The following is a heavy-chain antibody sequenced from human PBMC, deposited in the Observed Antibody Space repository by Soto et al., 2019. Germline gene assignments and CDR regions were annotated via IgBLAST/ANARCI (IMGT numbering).Heavy chain of an antibody. CDR2: IYYSGNT. CDR3: VRYCSTTKCPFDY. J-gene: IGHJ4*02. D-gene: IGHD2-2*01. Sequence: SETLSLTCTVSGGSISSGGSYWGWIRQPPGRGLEWIGYIYYSGNTYFNPSLKSRVTLSVDTSKNQFSLNLSSVTAADTAVYYCVRYCSTTKCPFDYWGQGTLVTVSS. V-gene: IGHV4-30-4*01. CDR1: GGSISSGGSY.